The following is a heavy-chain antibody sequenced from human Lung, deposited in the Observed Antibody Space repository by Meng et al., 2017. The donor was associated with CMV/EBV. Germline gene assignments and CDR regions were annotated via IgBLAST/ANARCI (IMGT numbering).Heavy chain of an antibody. CDR1: GYTFTTYD. CDR2: MSPQTGNT. Sequence: QVQLVQPGAEGKKLGPQVKVPSKVSGYTFTTYDLNWVRQATGQGLEWMGWMSPQTGNTCYAQTFEDRITMTRQTSTNTDYMELNNLKSEDSAVYYCVRVAGWGGGNWHFDLWGRGTLVTVSS. CDR3: VRVAGWGGGNWHFDL. J-gene: IGHJ2*01. V-gene: IGHV1-8*01. D-gene: IGHD6-19*01.